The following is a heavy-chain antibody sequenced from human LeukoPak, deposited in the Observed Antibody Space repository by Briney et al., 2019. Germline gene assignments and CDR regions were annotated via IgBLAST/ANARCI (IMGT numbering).Heavy chain of an antibody. CDR3: ARDPMADFDY. CDR2: ISSDGKSK. Sequence: GSLRLSCAASGFTFSTYAFHWVRQVPGTGLEWVAVISSDGKSKIYADSVKGRFTISRDNSKNTLFLQMNSLRTEDTAVYYCARDPMADFDYWGQGALVTVSS. D-gene: IGHD2-8*01. V-gene: IGHV3-30*04. CDR1: GFTFSTYA. J-gene: IGHJ4*02.